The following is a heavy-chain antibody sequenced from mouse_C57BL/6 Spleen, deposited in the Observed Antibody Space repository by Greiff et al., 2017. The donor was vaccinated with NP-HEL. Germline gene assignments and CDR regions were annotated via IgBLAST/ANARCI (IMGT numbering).Heavy chain of an antibody. V-gene: IGHV1-82*01. Sequence: VMLVESGPELVKPGASVKISCKASGYAFSSSWMNWVKQRPGKGLEWIGRIYPGDGDTNYNGKFKGKATLTADKSSSTAYMQLSSLTSEDSAVYFCAGDYDVGYAMDYWGQGTSVTVSS. CDR3: AGDYDVGYAMDY. CDR2: IYPGDGDT. D-gene: IGHD2-4*01. J-gene: IGHJ4*01. CDR1: GYAFSSSW.